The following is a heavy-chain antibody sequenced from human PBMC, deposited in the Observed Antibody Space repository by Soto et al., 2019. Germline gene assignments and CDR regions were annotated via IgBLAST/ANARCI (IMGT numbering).Heavy chain of an antibody. J-gene: IGHJ4*02. CDR1: GFRFNYYA. V-gene: IGHV3-30-3*01. CDR2: ISHDGHTE. Sequence: QVQLVESGGGVVQPGRSQRLSCAASGFRFNYYAMNWVRQAPDKGLEWVAAISHDGHTEYYVDSVKGRFTISRDNFKNALYLHMNSLRVDDAAVYYCARGGDLDYWGQGTLVTVSS. CDR3: ARGGDLDY. D-gene: IGHD3-16*01.